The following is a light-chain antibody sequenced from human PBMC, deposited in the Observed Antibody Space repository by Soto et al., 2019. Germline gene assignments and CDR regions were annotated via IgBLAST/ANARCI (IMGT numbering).Light chain of an antibody. CDR1: TSDVGAYNY. CDR2: EVS. V-gene: IGLV2-14*01. Sequence: QSALTQPASVSGSPGQSITISCTGSTSDVGAYNYVSWYKHHPGQAPQLMIYEVSNRPSGVSNRFSGSKSGNTASLTISGLQADDEGDYYCSSKTSSSSPFVFGTGTKVTV. CDR3: SSKTSSSSPFV. J-gene: IGLJ1*01.